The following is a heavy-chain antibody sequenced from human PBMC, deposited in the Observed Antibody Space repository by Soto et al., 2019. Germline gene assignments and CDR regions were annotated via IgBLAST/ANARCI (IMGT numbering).Heavy chain of an antibody. CDR1: FTSYW. D-gene: IGHD6-13*01. V-gene: IGHV5-51*01. Sequence: FTSYWIGWVRQMPGKGLEWMGIIYPGDSDTRYSPSFQGQVTISADKSISTAYLQWSSLKASDTAIYYCARTAAAGKYYYGVDVWGQATTVTVSS. CDR3: ARTAAAGKYYYGVDV. CDR2: IYPGDSDT. J-gene: IGHJ6*02.